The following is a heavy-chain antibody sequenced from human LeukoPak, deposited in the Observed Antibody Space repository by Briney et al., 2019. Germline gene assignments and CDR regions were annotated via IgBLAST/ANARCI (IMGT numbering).Heavy chain of an antibody. CDR2: IYYSGST. J-gene: IGHJ6*02. Sequence: PSETLSLTCTVSGYSISSGYYWGWIRQPPGKGLEWIGSIYYSGSTYYNPSLKSRVTISVDTSKNQFSLKLSSVTAADTAVYYCARESGGAYYYYGMDVWGQGTTVTVSS. CDR3: ARESGGAYYYYGMDV. V-gene: IGHV4-38-2*02. D-gene: IGHD2-21*01. CDR1: GYSISSGYY.